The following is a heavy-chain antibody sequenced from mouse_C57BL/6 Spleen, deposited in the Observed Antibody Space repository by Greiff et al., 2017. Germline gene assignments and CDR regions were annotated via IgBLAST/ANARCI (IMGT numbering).Heavy chain of an antibody. CDR2: IDPEDGET. CDR3: ARGLDGCDWYFDV. D-gene: IGHD2-3*01. CDR1: GFNIKDYY. Sequence: EVQLQQSGAELVKPGASVKLSCTASGFNIKDYYMHWVKQRPEQGLEWLGMIDPEDGETKYAPKFQGKATITADTSSNTAYLQLSSLTSEDTAVYYCARGLDGCDWYFDVWGTGTTVTVSS. V-gene: IGHV14-2*01. J-gene: IGHJ1*03.